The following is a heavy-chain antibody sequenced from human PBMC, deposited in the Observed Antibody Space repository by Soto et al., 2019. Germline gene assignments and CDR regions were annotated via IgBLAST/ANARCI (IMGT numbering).Heavy chain of an antibody. CDR2: ISGSGGST. J-gene: IGHJ6*02. V-gene: IGHV3-23*01. D-gene: IGHD6-19*01. CDR1: GFTFSSYA. Sequence: GGSLRLSCAASGFTFSSYAMSWVRQAPGKGLEWVSAISGSGGSTYYADSVKGRFTISRDNSKNTLYLQMNSLRAEDTAVYYFAKTDGEKQWLVTYYYYGMDVWGQGTTVTVSS. CDR3: AKTDGEKQWLVTYYYYGMDV.